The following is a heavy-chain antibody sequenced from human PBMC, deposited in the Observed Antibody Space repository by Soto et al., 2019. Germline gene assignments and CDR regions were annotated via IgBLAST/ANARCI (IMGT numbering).Heavy chain of an antibody. J-gene: IGHJ4*02. Sequence: EVQLVESGGGLVQPGGSLRLSCAASGFTFSNYWMHWVRQVPGKGLVWVSRINSDGSSTSYADSVEGRFTISRDNAKNTLYLQMNSLGAGDTAVYYCARLLAVAGINYWGQGTLVTASS. CDR1: GFTFSNYW. CDR3: ARLLAVAGINY. V-gene: IGHV3-74*01. D-gene: IGHD6-19*01. CDR2: INSDGSST.